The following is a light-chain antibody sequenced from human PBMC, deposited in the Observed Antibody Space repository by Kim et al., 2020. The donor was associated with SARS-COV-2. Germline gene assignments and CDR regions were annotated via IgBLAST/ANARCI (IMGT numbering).Light chain of an antibody. CDR2: SAS. CDR1: QRVTGSY. CDR3: QQYSDPPGT. V-gene: IGKV3-20*01. Sequence: SPGERAALSSRASQRVTGSYVAWYQQKPGQAPRLLIYSASTRANGIPDRFSGSGSGADFTLTISRLEPEDFAVYYCQQYSDPPGTFGQGTKVDIK. J-gene: IGKJ1*01.